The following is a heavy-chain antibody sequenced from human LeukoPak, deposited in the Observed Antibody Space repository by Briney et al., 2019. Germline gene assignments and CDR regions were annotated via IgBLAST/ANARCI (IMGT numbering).Heavy chain of an antibody. CDR1: GFTFNNYA. V-gene: IGHV3-23*01. Sequence: GGSLRLSCAASGFTFNNYAMSWVRQAPGKGLEWVSAISGSGGSTYYADSVKGRFTISRDNFKNTVYLQMNSLRVEDTAVYYCAKSQEARGDIMPFDPWGQGSQVTVSS. D-gene: IGHD3-10*01. CDR3: AKSQEARGDIMPFDP. J-gene: IGHJ5*02. CDR2: ISGSGGST.